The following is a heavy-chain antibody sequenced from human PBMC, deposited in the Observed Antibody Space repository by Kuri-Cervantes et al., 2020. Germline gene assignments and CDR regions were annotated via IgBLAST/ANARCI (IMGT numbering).Heavy chain of an antibody. D-gene: IGHD1-26*01. CDR2: ISSSSSVI. J-gene: IGHJ4*02. V-gene: IGHV3-48*01. CDR3: AREGSGSFGY. Sequence: GESLKISCAASGFTFSNAWMSWVRQAPGKGLEWVSYISSSSSVIYDADSVKGRFTISRDNAKNSLYLQMNSLRAEDTAMYYCAREGSGSFGYWGQGTLVTVSS. CDR1: GFTFSNAW.